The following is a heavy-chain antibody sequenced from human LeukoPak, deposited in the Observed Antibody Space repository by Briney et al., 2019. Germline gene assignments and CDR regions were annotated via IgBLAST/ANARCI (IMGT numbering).Heavy chain of an antibody. CDR2: IYYSGST. CDR1: GGSISSYY. J-gene: IGHJ4*02. V-gene: IGHV4-59*01. Sequence: SETLSLTCTVSGGSISSYYWSWIWQPPGKGLEWIGYIYYSGSTNYNPSLKSRVTISVDTSKNQFSLKLSSVTAADTAVYYCARERGTTVTNYFDYWGQGTLVTVSS. CDR3: ARERGTTVTNYFDY. D-gene: IGHD4-17*01.